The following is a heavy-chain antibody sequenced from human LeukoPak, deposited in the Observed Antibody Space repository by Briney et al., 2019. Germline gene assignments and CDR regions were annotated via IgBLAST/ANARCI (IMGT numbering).Heavy chain of an antibody. CDR3: ARNGDYDPPTFENYYYYYYMDV. Sequence: GASVKVSCKASGYTFTSYGISWVRQAPGQGLEWMGWIGAYNGNTNYAQKLQGRVTMTTDTSTSTAYMELRSLRSDDTAVYYCARNGDYDPPTFENYYYYYYMDVWGKGTTVTVSS. V-gene: IGHV1-18*01. CDR1: GYTFTSYG. D-gene: IGHD4-17*01. CDR2: IGAYNGNT. J-gene: IGHJ6*03.